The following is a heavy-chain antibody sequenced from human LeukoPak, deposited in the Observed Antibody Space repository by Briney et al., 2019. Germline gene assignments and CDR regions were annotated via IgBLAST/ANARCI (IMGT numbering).Heavy chain of an antibody. CDR1: GYTFTSYD. Sequence: ASVKVSCKASGYTFTSYDINWVRQATGQGLEWMGWMNPNSGNTGYAQKFQGRVTMTRNTSISTAYMELSSLRSEDTAVYYCARGDHLDKAYYYYYMDVWGKRTTVTVSS. J-gene: IGHJ6*03. D-gene: IGHD2-2*03. CDR3: ARGDHLDKAYYYYYMDV. CDR2: MNPNSGNT. V-gene: IGHV1-8*01.